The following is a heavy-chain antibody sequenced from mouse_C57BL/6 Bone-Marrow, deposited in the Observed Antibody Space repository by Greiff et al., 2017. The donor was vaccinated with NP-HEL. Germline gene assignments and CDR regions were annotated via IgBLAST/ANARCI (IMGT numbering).Heavy chain of an antibody. V-gene: IGHV5-4*03. Sequence: EVKLMESGGGLVKPGGSLKLSCAASGFTFSSYAMSWVRQTPEKRLEWVATISDGGSYTYYPDNVKGRFSISRDNAKNNLYLQMSHLKSEDTAMYYCARIGLRPYWYFAVWGTGPTVTVSS. D-gene: IGHD2-4*01. CDR3: ARIGLRPYWYFAV. J-gene: IGHJ1*03. CDR1: GFTFSSYA. CDR2: ISDGGSYT.